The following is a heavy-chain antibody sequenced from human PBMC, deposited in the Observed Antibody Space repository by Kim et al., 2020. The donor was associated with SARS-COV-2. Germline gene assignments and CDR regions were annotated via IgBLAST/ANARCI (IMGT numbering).Heavy chain of an antibody. CDR2: INPSGGST. D-gene: IGHD3-9*01. V-gene: IGHV1-46*01. Sequence: ASVKVSCKASGYTFTSYYMHWVRQAPGQGLEWMGIINPSGGSTSYAQKFQGRVTMTRDTSTSTVYMELSSLRSEDTAVYYCARDLGILTGYPYGMDVWGQGTTVTVSS. J-gene: IGHJ6*02. CDR3: ARDLGILTGYPYGMDV. CDR1: GYTFTSYY.